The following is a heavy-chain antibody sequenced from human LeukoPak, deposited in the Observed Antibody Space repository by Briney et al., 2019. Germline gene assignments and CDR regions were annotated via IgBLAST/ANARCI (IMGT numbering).Heavy chain of an antibody. D-gene: IGHD3-16*02. CDR2: ISAYNGNT. CDR1: GYTFTNYG. Sequence: ASVKVSCKASGYTFTNYGISWVRQAPGQGLEWMGWISAYNGNTNYAQKLQGRVTMTTDTSTSTVYMELRSLRSDDTAVYYCAREGVYSPDPSSYHRHPFDVWGKGTVVIVSS. V-gene: IGHV1-18*01. CDR3: AREGVYSPDPSSYHRHPFDV. J-gene: IGHJ3*01.